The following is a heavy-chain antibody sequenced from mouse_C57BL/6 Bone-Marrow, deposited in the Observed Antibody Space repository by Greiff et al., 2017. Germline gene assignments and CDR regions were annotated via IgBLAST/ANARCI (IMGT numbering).Heavy chain of an antibody. V-gene: IGHV1-64*01. J-gene: IGHJ4*01. CDR1: GYTFTSYW. D-gene: IGHD4-1*01. Sequence: VQLQQSGADLVKPGASVKLSCKVSGYTFTSYWMFWVKQRPGQGLEWIGMIRPNSGSTNYNEKFKSKATLTVDKSSSTVYMQLGSRTSADSAVYYCARRWEKYAMDYWGQGASVPVSS. CDR2: IRPNSGST. CDR3: ARRWEKYAMDY.